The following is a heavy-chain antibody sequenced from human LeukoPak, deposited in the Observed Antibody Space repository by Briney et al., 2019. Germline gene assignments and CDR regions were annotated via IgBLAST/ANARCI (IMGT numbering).Heavy chain of an antibody. J-gene: IGHJ4*02. CDR1: GFTFSTYW. CDR3: AREQPVAGTRGPIDF. Sequence: GGSLRLSCAASGFTFSTYWMSWVRQAPGKGLEWVANIKQDGSEKYYVDSVKGRFTISRDNAKNSLYLQMNSLSAEDTAVYYCAREQPVAGTRGPIDFWGQGTLVTVSS. D-gene: IGHD6-19*01. V-gene: IGHV3-7*01. CDR2: IKQDGSEK.